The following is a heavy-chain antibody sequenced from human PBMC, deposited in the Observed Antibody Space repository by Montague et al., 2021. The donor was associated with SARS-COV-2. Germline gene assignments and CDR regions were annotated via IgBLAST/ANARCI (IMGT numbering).Heavy chain of an antibody. CDR3: ARRHHDYGGNRPFYFFDY. CDR2: INHSGST. Sequence: SETLSLTCGVYGGSFSDFYWSWIRQPPGKGLEWITEINHSGSTNCNPSLKSRVTISIDTSNNQFSLNVSSVTAADTAVYYCARRHHDYGGNRPFYFFDYWGQGSLVTVSS. CDR1: GGSFSDFY. V-gene: IGHV4-34*01. J-gene: IGHJ4*02. D-gene: IGHD4-23*01.